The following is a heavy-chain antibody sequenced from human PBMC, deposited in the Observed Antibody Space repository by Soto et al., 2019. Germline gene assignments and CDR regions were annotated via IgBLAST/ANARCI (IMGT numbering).Heavy chain of an antibody. V-gene: IGHV1-18*01. D-gene: IGHD3-10*01. CDR1: GYTFMSYP. CDR2: ISAYNGNT. CDR3: AREVLWFGEIYPKGWFDP. Sequence: ASVKVSCKASGYTFMSYPLHWVRQAPGQRPEWMGWISAYNGNTNYAQKLQGRVTMTTDTSTSTAYMELRSLRSDDTAVYYCAREVLWFGEIYPKGWFDPWGQGTLVTVSS. J-gene: IGHJ5*02.